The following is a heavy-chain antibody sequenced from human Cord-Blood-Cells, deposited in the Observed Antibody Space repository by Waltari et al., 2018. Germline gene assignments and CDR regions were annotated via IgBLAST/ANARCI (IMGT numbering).Heavy chain of an antibody. Sequence: EVQLVQSGAEVKKPGESLKISCKGSGYSFTSYWIGWVRQMPGKGLEGMGSTFPGDPVPRSSPPFQGQVTISADKSISTAYLKWGSLKASDTAMYYCARQVNGAGAFDIWGQGTMVTDSS. CDR2: TFPGDPVP. CDR3: ARQVNGAGAFDI. CDR1: GYSFTSYW. J-gene: IGHJ3*02. D-gene: IGHD1-1*01. V-gene: IGHV5-51*01.